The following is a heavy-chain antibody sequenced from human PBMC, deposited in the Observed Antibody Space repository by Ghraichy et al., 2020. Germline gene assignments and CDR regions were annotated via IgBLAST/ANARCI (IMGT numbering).Heavy chain of an antibody. CDR1: GFSLTTSRVG. J-gene: IGHJ1*01. D-gene: IGHD5-18*01. CDR2: IYWDDDK. V-gene: IGHV2-5*02. CDR3: ALVDTAVGFQH. Sequence: SGPTLVKPTQTLTLTCTFSGFSLTTSRVGVGWIRQPPGKALEWLALIYWDDDKRYSPSLKSRLTITKDTSKNQVVLTMTNLDPVDTATYYCALVDTAVGFQHWGQGTLVTVSS.